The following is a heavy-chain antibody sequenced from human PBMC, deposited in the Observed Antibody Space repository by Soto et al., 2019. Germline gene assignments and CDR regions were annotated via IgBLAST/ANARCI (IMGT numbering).Heavy chain of an antibody. V-gene: IGHV4-4*02. J-gene: IGHJ4*02. CDR2: IYHSGSA. CDR1: SGSVSSNNW. Sequence: SETLSLTCAVSSGSVSSNNWWTWVRQPPGKGLEWIGEIYHSGSANYNPSLKSRVTISMDKSRNQFSLNLNSVTAADTAVYYCARVSLGPFDYWGQGTLVTAPQ. CDR3: ARVSLGPFDY.